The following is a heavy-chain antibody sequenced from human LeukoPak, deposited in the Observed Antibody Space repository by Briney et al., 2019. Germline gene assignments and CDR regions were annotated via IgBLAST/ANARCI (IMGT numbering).Heavy chain of an antibody. Sequence: PGGSLRLSCAASGFTFSSYAITWVRQAPGKGLEWVSAVSSNGAKTYYADSVKGRFTISRDNSENTLYLQMDSLRAEDTALYYCARGDDGRSLDFWGQGTRVSVS. D-gene: IGHD3-22*01. V-gene: IGHV3-23*01. CDR3: ARGDDGRSLDF. CDR1: GFTFSSYA. J-gene: IGHJ4*02. CDR2: VSSNGAKT.